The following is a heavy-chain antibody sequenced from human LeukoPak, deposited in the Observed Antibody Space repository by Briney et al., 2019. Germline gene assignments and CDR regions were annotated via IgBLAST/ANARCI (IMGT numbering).Heavy chain of an antibody. V-gene: IGHV4-61*02. CDR1: GGSISSGSYY. CDR2: IYTSGST. Sequence: PSQTLSLTCTVSGGSISSGSYYWSWIRQPAGKGLEWIGRIYTSGSTNYNPSLKNRVTISVDTSKNQFSLKLSSVTAADTAVYYCASEPTYSSSWYFYWGQGTLVTVSS. D-gene: IGHD6-13*01. J-gene: IGHJ4*02. CDR3: ASEPTYSSSWYFY.